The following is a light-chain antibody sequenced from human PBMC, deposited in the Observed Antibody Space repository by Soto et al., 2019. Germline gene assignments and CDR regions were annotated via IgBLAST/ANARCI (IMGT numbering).Light chain of an antibody. J-gene: IGKJ5*01. CDR2: DAS. CDR1: QGISSY. V-gene: IGKV1-8*01. Sequence: AIRMTQSPSSLSASTGDRVTITCRASQGISSYLAWYQQKPGKAPKILIYDASTLKSGVPSRFSGSGSGTDFTLTISCLQPEDFATYYCQQYYSYSMTFGQGTRLEIK. CDR3: QQYYSYSMT.